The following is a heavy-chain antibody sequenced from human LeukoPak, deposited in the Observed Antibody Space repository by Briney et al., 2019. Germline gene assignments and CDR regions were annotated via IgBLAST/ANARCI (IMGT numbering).Heavy chain of an antibody. Sequence: PGGSLRLSCAASEFIFYDYAMHWVRQAPGKGLEWVSGISWNSGSIGYADSVKGRFTISRDNAKNSLYLQMNSLRAEDTAFYYCTKDVFDFGGYFDLWGRGTLVTVSS. D-gene: IGHD3-16*01. CDR1: EFIFYDYA. CDR2: ISWNSGSI. V-gene: IGHV3-9*01. CDR3: TKDVFDFGGYFDL. J-gene: IGHJ2*01.